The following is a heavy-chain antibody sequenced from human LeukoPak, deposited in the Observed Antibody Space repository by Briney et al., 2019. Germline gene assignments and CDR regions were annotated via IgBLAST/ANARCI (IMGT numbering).Heavy chain of an antibody. J-gene: IGHJ6*02. V-gene: IGHV3-23*01. CDR3: AKGIVVVPAAMYGYYYGMDV. D-gene: IGHD2-2*01. CDR2: ISGSGGST. CDR1: GVTFSSYA. Sequence: GGSLRLSCAASGVTFSSYAMSWVRQAPGKGLEWVSAISGSGGSTYYAGSVKGRFTISRDNSKNTLYLQMNSLRAEDTAVYYCAKGIVVVPAAMYGYYYGMDVWGQGTTVTVSS.